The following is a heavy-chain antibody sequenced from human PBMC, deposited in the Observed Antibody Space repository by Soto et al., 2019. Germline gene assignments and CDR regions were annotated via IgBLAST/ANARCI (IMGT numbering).Heavy chain of an antibody. CDR3: ARVERTLSTPFAYGMDV. J-gene: IGHJ6*02. D-gene: IGHD2-2*01. Sequence: QLQLQESGSGLVKPSQTLSLTCTVSGGSINSGGYSWIWIRQPPGKGLEWIGYIYHTGNTFYNPSLQSRVPISEDQSKNQFSLSLGSVTAADTAMYYCARVERTLSTPFAYGMDVWGQGTTVTVSS. V-gene: IGHV4-30-2*01. CDR1: GGSINSGGYS. CDR2: IYHTGNT.